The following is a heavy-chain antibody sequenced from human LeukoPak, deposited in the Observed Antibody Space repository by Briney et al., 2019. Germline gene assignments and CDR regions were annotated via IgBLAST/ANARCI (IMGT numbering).Heavy chain of an antibody. CDR1: DFLLTTSGVA. D-gene: IGHD3-22*01. V-gene: IGHV2-5*01. CDR2: IYWNDDK. CDR3: ARRQCRHRGSSDFDY. J-gene: IGHJ4*02. Sequence: GPTQTLLRKPLTQIYTFSDFLLTTSGVAVAWIRQPPGKALEWLALIYWNDDKRYSQSLKSRLTITTATSKNQDVLTMTIMDPVDTATYYCARRQCRHRGSSDFDYWGQGTLVTVSS.